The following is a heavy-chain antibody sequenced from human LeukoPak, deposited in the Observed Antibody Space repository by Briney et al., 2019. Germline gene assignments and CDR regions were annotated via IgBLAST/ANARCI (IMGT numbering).Heavy chain of an antibody. D-gene: IGHD6-19*01. Sequence: GGSLRLPCAASGFPFSDYVMHWVRQAPGKGLEWVSVIRYDGNNKYYADSVKGRFTISRDNSKNTLYLQMNSLESEDTAVYYCAKDRWGAVASFDYWGQGTLVTVSS. J-gene: IGHJ4*02. CDR3: AKDRWGAVASFDY. V-gene: IGHV3-30*02. CDR1: GFPFSDYV. CDR2: IRYDGNNK.